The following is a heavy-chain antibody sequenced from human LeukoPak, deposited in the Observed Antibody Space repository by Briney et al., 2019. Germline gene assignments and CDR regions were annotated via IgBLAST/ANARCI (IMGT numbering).Heavy chain of an antibody. CDR3: GRIFNIWGTFRNT. CDR2: INDDGSEK. V-gene: IGHV3-7*01. D-gene: IGHD3-16*02. Sequence: GGSLRLSCAASGFPFTSYWMVWVRQAPGKGLEWVANINDDGSEKNYQESLKGRFTISRDNANNSVSLHMTALRAEDTAIYYCGRIFNIWGTFRNTWGQGTQVTVSS. CDR1: GFPFTSYW. J-gene: IGHJ4*02.